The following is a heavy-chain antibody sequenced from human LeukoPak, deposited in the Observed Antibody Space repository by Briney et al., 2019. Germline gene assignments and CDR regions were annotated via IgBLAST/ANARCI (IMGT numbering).Heavy chain of an antibody. Sequence: PSETLSLTCAVYGGSFSGYYWSWIRQPPGKRLEWIGHIYYSGSTNYNPSLKSRATISVDTSKNQFSLKLSSVTAADTAVYYCASRSSIWSGYQDTLYYFDSWGQGTLVTVSS. CDR3: ASRSSIWSGYQDTLYYFDS. D-gene: IGHD3-3*01. J-gene: IGHJ4*02. V-gene: IGHV4-59*01. CDR1: GGSFSGYY. CDR2: IYYSGST.